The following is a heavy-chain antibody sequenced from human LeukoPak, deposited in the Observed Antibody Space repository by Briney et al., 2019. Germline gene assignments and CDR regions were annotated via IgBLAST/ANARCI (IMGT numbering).Heavy chain of an antibody. CDR2: IYTSGST. CDR3: ARTYDYIWGSFRSHSFDF. V-gene: IGHV4-4*07. CDR1: GGSISSYY. J-gene: IGHJ4*02. Sequence: SETLSLTCTVSGGSISSYYWSWIRQPAGKGLEWIGRIYTSGSTNYNPSLKSRVTMSVDTSKNQFSLKLSSVTAADTGVYYCARTYDYIWGSFRSHSFDFWGQGTLVTVSS. D-gene: IGHD3-16*02.